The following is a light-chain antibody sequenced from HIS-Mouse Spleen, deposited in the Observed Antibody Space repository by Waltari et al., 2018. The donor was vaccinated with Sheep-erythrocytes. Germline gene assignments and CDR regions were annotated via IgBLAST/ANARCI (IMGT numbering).Light chain of an antibody. Sequence: QSVLTQPPSVSAAPGQQVTISCSGSRSNLGNNYVSCYQQLPGTAPKLLLYDNNKRPSGIPDRFSGSKSGTSATLGITGLQTGDEADYYCGTWDSSLSALFVFGTGTKVTVL. CDR3: GTWDSSLSALFV. CDR1: RSNLGNNY. V-gene: IGLV1-51*01. CDR2: DNN. J-gene: IGLJ1*01.